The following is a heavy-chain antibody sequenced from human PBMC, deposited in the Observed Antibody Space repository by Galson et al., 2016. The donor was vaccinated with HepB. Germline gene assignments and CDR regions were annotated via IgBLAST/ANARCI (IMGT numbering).Heavy chain of an antibody. D-gene: IGHD2-2*01. Sequence: SETLSLTCAVYGGSFSGYSWSWIRQPPGKGLEWIGEINHSGSTNYNPSLKSRVTISVDTSKNQFSLRLSSVTAADTAVYYCASEGEYCSSTSCSPPGNYWGQGTLVTVSS. J-gene: IGHJ4*02. CDR3: ASEGEYCSSTSCSPPGNY. CDR1: GGSFSGYS. CDR2: INHSGST. V-gene: IGHV4-34*01.